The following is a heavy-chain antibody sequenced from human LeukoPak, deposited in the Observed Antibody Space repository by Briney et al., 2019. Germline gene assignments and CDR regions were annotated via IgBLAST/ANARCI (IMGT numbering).Heavy chain of an antibody. CDR2: IYYSGST. CDR1: GGSISSSSYY. Sequence: SETLSLTCTIPGGSISSSSYYWGWVRQPPGKGLEWIGSIYYSGSTYYNPSLKSRVTISVDTSKNQFSLKLSSVTAADTAVYYCARLVGYGGDYWGQGTLVTVSS. CDR3: ARLVGYGGDY. J-gene: IGHJ4*02. V-gene: IGHV4-39*01. D-gene: IGHD4-23*01.